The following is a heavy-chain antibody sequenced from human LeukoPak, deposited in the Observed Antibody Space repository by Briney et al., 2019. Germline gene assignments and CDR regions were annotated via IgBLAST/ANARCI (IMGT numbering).Heavy chain of an antibody. J-gene: IGHJ5*02. V-gene: IGHV1-69*05. CDR2: IIPIFGTA. D-gene: IGHD4-11*01. Sequence: GASVKVSCKASGGTFSSYAISWVRQAPGQGLEWMGGIIPIFGTANYAQKFQGRVTITTDESTSTAYMELSSLRSEDTAVYYCARVYAAMTTTPFDPWGQGTLVTVSS. CDR1: GGTFSSYA. CDR3: ARVYAAMTTTPFDP.